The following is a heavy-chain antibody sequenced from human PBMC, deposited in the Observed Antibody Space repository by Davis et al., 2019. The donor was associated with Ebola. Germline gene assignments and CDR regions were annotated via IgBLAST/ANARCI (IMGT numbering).Heavy chain of an antibody. J-gene: IGHJ4*02. V-gene: IGHV3-30-3*01. CDR1: GFTFSSYA. Sequence: GESLKISCAASGFTFSSYAMHWVRQAPGKGLEWVAVISSDGSSKYYADSVKGRFIISRDNSKNTLYLQMNSLRAEDTAVYYCAKGEYSSSSPCDYWGQGTLVTVSS. CDR3: AKGEYSSSSPCDY. D-gene: IGHD6-6*01. CDR2: ISSDGSSK.